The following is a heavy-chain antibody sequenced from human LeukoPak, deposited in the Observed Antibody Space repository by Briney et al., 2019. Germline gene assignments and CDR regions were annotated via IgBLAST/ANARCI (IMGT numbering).Heavy chain of an antibody. CDR2: IDWDDDR. J-gene: IGHJ4*02. Sequence: ESGPTLVNPTQTLTLTCTFSGFSLSTSGMCVSWIRQPPGKALEWLARIDWDDDRYYNTSLKTRLTIPKDTSKNQVVLTMTNMDPVDTATYYCARMRYCSSTSCYYFDSWGQGTLVTVSS. CDR1: GFSLSTSGMC. CDR3: ARMRYCSSTSCYYFDS. V-gene: IGHV2-70*11. D-gene: IGHD2-2*01.